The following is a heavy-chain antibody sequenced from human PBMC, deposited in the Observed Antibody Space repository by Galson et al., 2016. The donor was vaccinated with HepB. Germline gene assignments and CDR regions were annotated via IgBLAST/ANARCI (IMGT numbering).Heavy chain of an antibody. J-gene: IGHJ4*02. CDR1: DGSISNKNYY. D-gene: IGHD3-10*01. Sequence: ETLSLTCSVSDGSISNKNYYWGWIRQSPGKGLEWIGSIYYAGSTYYNPSLKSRVTLSVDASKNLFSLSLSSATAADTAVYYCARHVPPGSYYGTGNYYNVFDYWGQGSLVTVSS. CDR3: ARHVPPGSYYGTGNYYNVFDY. CDR2: IYYAGST. V-gene: IGHV4-39*01.